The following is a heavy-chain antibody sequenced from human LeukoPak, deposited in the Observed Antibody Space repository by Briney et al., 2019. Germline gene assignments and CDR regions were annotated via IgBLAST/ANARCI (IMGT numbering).Heavy chain of an antibody. CDR3: AKSLVLRYFWYMDV. D-gene: IGHD3-9*01. CDR2: ISGSGGST. CDR1: GFTFSSYG. Sequence: PGGSLRLSCAASGFTFSSYGMSWVRQAPGKGLEWVSAISGSGGSTYYADSVKGRFTISRDNSKNTLYLQMNSLRAEDTAVYYCAKSLVLRYFWYMDVWGKGTTVTISS. J-gene: IGHJ6*03. V-gene: IGHV3-23*01.